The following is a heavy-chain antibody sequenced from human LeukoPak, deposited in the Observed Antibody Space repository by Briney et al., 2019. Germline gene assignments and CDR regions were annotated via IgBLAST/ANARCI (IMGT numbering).Heavy chain of an antibody. CDR2: IYYSGST. CDR3: ARTEVLDDILTGFRFWFDP. V-gene: IGHV4-59*01. Sequence: SETLSLTCPVSGGSISSYYWSWIRQPPGKGLEWIGYIYYSGSTNYNPSLKSRVTISVDTSKNQFSLKLSSVTAADTAVYYCARTEVLDDILTGFRFWFDPWGQGTLVTVSS. CDR1: GGSISSYY. J-gene: IGHJ5*02. D-gene: IGHD3-9*01.